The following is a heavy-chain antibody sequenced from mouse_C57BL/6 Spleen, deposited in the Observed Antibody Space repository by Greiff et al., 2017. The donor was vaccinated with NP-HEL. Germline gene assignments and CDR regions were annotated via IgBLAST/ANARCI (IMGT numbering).Heavy chain of an antibody. V-gene: IGHV1-15*01. CDR3: TRSVITTVKKNFDY. Sequence: VQLQQSGAELVRPGASVTLSCKASGYTFTDYEMHWVKQTPVHGLEWIGAIDPETGGTAYNQKFKGKAILTADKSSSTAYMELRSLTSEDSAVYYCTRSVITTVKKNFDYWGQGTTLTVSS. J-gene: IGHJ2*01. D-gene: IGHD1-1*01. CDR2: IDPETGGT. CDR1: GYTFTDYE.